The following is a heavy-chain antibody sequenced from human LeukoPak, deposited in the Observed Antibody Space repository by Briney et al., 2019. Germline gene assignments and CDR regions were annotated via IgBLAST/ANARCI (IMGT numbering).Heavy chain of an antibody. Sequence: GGSLQISCQGSGSTFTSYWIGWGRQMPGKGQEGMGIIYPGDSDTRYSPSFQGQVTISADKSISTAYLQWSSLKASDTAMYYCARQAVGANDYWGQGTLVTVSS. CDR3: ARQAVGANDY. V-gene: IGHV5-51*01. J-gene: IGHJ4*02. CDR2: IYPGDSDT. CDR1: GSTFTSYW. D-gene: IGHD1-26*01.